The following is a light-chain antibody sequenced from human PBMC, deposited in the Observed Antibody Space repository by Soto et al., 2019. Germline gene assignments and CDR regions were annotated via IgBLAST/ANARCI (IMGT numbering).Light chain of an antibody. CDR2: GAS. Sequence: EIVVTQSPATLSVSPGERATLSCRASQSVRNNVAWYQQKPGQTPRLLIYGASTRATDIPARFSGSGSGTEFTLTISSLQSEDFAVYYCQHYHTWHSFGGGPEVEIK. V-gene: IGKV3-15*01. CDR1: QSVRNN. CDR3: QHYHTWHS. J-gene: IGKJ4*01.